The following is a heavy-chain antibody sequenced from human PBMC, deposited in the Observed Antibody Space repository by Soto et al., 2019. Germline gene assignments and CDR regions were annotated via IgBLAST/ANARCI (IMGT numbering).Heavy chain of an antibody. CDR1: GFTFSIYA. Sequence: LRLSCAASGFTFSIYAMSWVRQAPGKGLEWVSSISGSGGSTYYADSVKGRFIISRDNSKSTLYLQMNSLRAEDTAVYYCATGTFNFDSWGQGTLVTVSP. CDR3: ATGTFNFDS. V-gene: IGHV3-23*01. J-gene: IGHJ4*02. CDR2: ISGSGGST.